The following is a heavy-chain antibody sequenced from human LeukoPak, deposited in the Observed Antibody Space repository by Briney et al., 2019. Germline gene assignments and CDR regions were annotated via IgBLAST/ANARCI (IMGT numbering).Heavy chain of an antibody. CDR1: GFTFSSYG. CDR3: AKDRGSYRPPDYYYGMDV. J-gene: IGHJ6*02. CDR2: ISYDGSNK. Sequence: GGSLRLSCAASGFTFSSYGMHWVRQAPGKGLEWVAVISYDGSNKYYADSVKGRFTISRDNSKNTLYLQMNSLRAEDTAVYYCAKDRGSYRPPDYYYGMDVWGQGTTATVSS. D-gene: IGHD1-26*01. V-gene: IGHV3-30*18.